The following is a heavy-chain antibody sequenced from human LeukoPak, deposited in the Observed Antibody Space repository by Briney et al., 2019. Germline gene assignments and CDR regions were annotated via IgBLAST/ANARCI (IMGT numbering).Heavy chain of an antibody. V-gene: IGHV4-34*01. Sequence: SETLSLTCAVYGWSFSGYYWTWIRQPPGKGLEWIGEINHGGRTNYNPSLESRVAMSVDTSKNQFSLNLSSVTAADTAVYYCARGLGEVDYWGQGTLVTVSS. CDR3: ARGLGEVDY. CDR2: INHGGRT. J-gene: IGHJ4*02. CDR1: GWSFSGYY.